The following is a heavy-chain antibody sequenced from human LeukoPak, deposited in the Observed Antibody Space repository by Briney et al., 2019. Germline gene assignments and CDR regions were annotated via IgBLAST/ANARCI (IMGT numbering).Heavy chain of an antibody. CDR2: IKEDGSDK. CDR1: GFTFSSYW. D-gene: IGHD1-7*01. J-gene: IGHJ4*02. Sequence: GGSLRLSCAASGFTFSSYWMSWIRQAPGKGLEWVANIKEDGSDKNYVDSVRGRFTISRDNAKNALYLQMNSLRAEDTAVYYCGREVPGGTTSLDCWGQGTVVTVSP. V-gene: IGHV3-7*04. CDR3: GREVPGGTTSLDC.